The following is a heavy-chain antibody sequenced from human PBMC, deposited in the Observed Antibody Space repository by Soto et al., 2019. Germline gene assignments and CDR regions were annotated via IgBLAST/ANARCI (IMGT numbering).Heavy chain of an antibody. CDR1: GFTFSSYA. D-gene: IGHD4-4*01. J-gene: IGHJ4*02. CDR3: AKDSLWSSRARLWCTVTSSSTGGVY. Sequence: HPGGSLRLSCAASGFTFSSYAMSWVRQAQAQGMEWDSAIRGSGGSTYYADSVKGRLTISRDNSKNTLYLQMNSLRAEDTAVYYFAKDSLWSSRARLWCTVTSSSTGGVYWGQGTLVTVSS. CDR2: IRGSGGST. V-gene: IGHV3-23*01.